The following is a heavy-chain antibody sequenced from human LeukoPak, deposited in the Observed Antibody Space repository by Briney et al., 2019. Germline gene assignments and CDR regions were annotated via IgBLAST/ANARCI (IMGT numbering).Heavy chain of an antibody. CDR3: ASGRYFDWLLVDY. Sequence: PGGSLRLSCAASGFTVSSNYMSWVRQAPGKGLEWVPVIYGGGSTYYADSVKGRFTISRDNSKNTLYLQMNSLRAEDTAVYYCASGRYFDWLLVDYWGQGTLVTVSS. V-gene: IGHV3-53*01. CDR1: GFTVSSNY. J-gene: IGHJ4*02. D-gene: IGHD3-9*01. CDR2: IYGGGST.